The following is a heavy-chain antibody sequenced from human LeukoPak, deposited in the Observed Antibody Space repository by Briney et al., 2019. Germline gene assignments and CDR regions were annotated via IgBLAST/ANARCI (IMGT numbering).Heavy chain of an antibody. D-gene: IGHD3-22*01. Sequence: GGSLRLSCAASGFTFSDYYMSWIRQAPGKGLEWVSYISSSSSYTNYADFVKGRFTISRDNAKNSLYPQMNSLRAEDTAVYYCAREVGGSSGYYFDYWGQGTLVTVSS. CDR3: AREVGGSSGYYFDY. CDR1: GFTFSDYY. J-gene: IGHJ4*02. CDR2: ISSSSSYT. V-gene: IGHV3-11*05.